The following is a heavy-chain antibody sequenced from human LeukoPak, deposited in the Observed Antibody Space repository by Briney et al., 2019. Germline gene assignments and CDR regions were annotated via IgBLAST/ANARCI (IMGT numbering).Heavy chain of an antibody. J-gene: IGHJ5*02. CDR2: IYYSGST. V-gene: IGHV4-59*08. CDR3: ARLYYDSSRYPNWFDP. Sequence: SSETLSLTCTVSGDSISSYYWSWIRQPPGKGPEWIGYIYYSGSTNYNPSLKSRVTISVDTSKNQFSLKLSSVTAADTAVYYCARLYYDSSRYPNWFDPWGQGTLVTVSS. CDR1: GDSISSYY. D-gene: IGHD3-22*01.